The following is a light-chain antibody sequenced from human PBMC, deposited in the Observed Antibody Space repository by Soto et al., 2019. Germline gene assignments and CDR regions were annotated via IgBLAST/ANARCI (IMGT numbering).Light chain of an antibody. Sequence: EIVLTQSPATLSLSPGERATLSCRASQSISSHLAWYQQKPGQTPRLLMYDASNRATAVPARFSGSGSGTDFTLTIISLEPEDLAVYYCQQRSTWPLTFGGGTKVEIK. CDR3: QQRSTWPLT. CDR1: QSISSH. J-gene: IGKJ4*01. CDR2: DAS. V-gene: IGKV3-11*01.